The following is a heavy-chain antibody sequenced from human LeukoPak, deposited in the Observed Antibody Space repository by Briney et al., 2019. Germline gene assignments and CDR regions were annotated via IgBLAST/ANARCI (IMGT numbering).Heavy chain of an antibody. CDR1: GFTFDDYA. V-gene: IGHV3-43D*03. Sequence: PGGSLRLSCAASGFTFDDYAMHWVRQAPGKGLEWVSLISWDGGSTYYADSVKGRFTISRDNSKNSLYLQMNSLRAEDAALYYCAKDIGDCSSTSCYGDYYGMDVWGQGTTVTVSS. D-gene: IGHD2-2*01. J-gene: IGHJ6*02. CDR3: AKDIGDCSSTSCYGDYYGMDV. CDR2: ISWDGGST.